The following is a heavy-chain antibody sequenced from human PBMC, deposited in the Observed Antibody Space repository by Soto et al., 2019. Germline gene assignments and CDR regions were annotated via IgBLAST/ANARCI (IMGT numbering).Heavy chain of an antibody. CDR3: ASGGYSTIFRVVNYYFDD. CDR1: GGSISSYY. Sequence: SETLSLTCTVSGGSISSYYWSWIRQPPGKGLEWIGYIYYSGSTNYNPSLKSRVTISVDTSKNQFSLKLSSVTAADTAVYYCASGGYSTIFRVVNYYFDDWGQGTLGTVS. D-gene: IGHD3-3*01. V-gene: IGHV4-59*01. J-gene: IGHJ4*02. CDR2: IYYSGST.